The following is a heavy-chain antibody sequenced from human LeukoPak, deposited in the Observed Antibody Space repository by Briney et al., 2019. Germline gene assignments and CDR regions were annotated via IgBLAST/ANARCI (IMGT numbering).Heavy chain of an antibody. CDR3: ASSIPARY. J-gene: IGHJ4*02. V-gene: IGHV4-34*01. CDR1: GGSFSGYY. D-gene: IGHD2-21*01. Sequence: SETLSLTCAVYGGSFSGYYWSWIRQPPGKGLEWIGEINHSGSTNYNPSLKSRVTISVDTSKNQFSLKLSSMTAADTAVYYCASSIPARYWGQGTLVTVSS. CDR2: INHSGST.